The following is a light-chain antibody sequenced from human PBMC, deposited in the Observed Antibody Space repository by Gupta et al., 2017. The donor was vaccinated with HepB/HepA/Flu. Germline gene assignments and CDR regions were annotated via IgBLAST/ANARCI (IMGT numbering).Light chain of an antibody. J-gene: IGKJ4*01. CDR3: LQANSFPLT. CDR2: TAS. Sequence: DIQMTQSPSSVSASVGDRVTITCRASQDISSWLAWYQQEPGKAPKLLIHTASSLQSGVPSRFSGSGSGTDFTLTISSLQPEDFATYYCLQANSFPLTFSGGTKVEIK. V-gene: IGKV1D-12*01. CDR1: QDISSW.